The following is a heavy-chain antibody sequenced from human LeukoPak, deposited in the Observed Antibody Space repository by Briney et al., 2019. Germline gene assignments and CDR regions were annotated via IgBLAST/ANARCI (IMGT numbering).Heavy chain of an antibody. CDR2: ISGSGGST. V-gene: IGHV3-23*01. Sequence: PGGSLRLSCAASGFTVSSNYMSWVRQAPGKGLEWVSAISGSGGSTYYADSVKGRFTISRDNSKNTLYLQMNSLRAEDTAVYYCAKSITGATLFYFDYWGQGTLVTVSS. J-gene: IGHJ4*02. CDR1: GFTVSSNY. CDR3: AKSITGATLFYFDY. D-gene: IGHD1-7*01.